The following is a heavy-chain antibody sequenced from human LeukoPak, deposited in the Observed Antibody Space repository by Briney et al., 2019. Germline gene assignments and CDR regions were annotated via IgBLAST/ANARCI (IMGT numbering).Heavy chain of an antibody. D-gene: IGHD3-22*01. J-gene: IGHJ6*03. V-gene: IGHV4-39*01. CDR1: GGSISSSSYY. CDR3: ASLSGYYPPFYYYYYMDV. Sequence: PSETLSLTCTVSGGSISSSSYYWGWIRQPPGKGLEWIGSIYYSGSTYYNPSLKSRVTISVDTSKNQFSLKLSSVTAADTAVYYCASLSGYYPPFYYYYYMDVWGKGTTVTVSS. CDR2: IYYSGST.